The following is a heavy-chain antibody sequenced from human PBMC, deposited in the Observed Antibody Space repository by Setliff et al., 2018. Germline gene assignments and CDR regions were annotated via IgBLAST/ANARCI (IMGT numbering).Heavy chain of an antibody. J-gene: IGHJ3*02. Sequence: GESLKISCKGSGYSFTSYWIGWVRQMPGKGLEWMGIIYPGDSDTRYSPSFQGQITISADKSISTAYLQWSSLKASDTAMYYCARHKGYYDSNGYYYPNAFDIWGQGTMVTVAS. D-gene: IGHD3-22*01. CDR3: ARHKGYYDSNGYYYPNAFDI. V-gene: IGHV5-51*01. CDR1: GYSFTSYW. CDR2: IYPGDSDT.